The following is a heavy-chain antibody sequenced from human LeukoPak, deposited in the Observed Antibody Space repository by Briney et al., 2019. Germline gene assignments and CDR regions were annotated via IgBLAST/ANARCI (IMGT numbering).Heavy chain of an antibody. D-gene: IGHD3-3*01. Sequence: GSLRLSCAASGFTFSSYWMHWVRQAPGKGLVWVSRINSDGSNTSYADSVKGRFTISRDNAKNTLYLQMNSLRAEDTAVYYCARDAPPYDFWSGYGEYFDYWGQGTLVTVSS. V-gene: IGHV3-74*01. CDR1: GFTFSSYW. CDR2: INSDGSNT. CDR3: ARDAPPYDFWSGYGEYFDY. J-gene: IGHJ4*02.